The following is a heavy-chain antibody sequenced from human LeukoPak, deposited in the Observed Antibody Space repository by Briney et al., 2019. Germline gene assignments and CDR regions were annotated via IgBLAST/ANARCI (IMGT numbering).Heavy chain of an antibody. CDR1: GFTFSSYG. Sequence: PGGSLRLSCAASGFTFSSYGMHWVRQAPGKGLEWVAVISYDGSNKYYADSVKGRSTISRDNSKNTLYLQMNSLRAEDTAVYYCAKDLELRYFDWLPSLGYWGQGTLVTVSS. J-gene: IGHJ4*02. CDR3: AKDLELRYFDWLPSLGY. V-gene: IGHV3-30*18. D-gene: IGHD3-9*01. CDR2: ISYDGSNK.